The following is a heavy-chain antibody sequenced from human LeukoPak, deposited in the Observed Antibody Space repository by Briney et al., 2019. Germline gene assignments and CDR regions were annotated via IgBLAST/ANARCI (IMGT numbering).Heavy chain of an antibody. CDR1: GGSISSYY. V-gene: IGHV4-59*01. J-gene: IGHJ3*02. CDR2: IYYSGST. Sequence: SETLSVTCTVSGGSISSYYWSWIRQPPGKGLEWIGYIYYSGSTNYNPSLKSRVTISVDTSKNQFSLKLSSVTAADTAVYYCARDPQDAFDIWGQGTMVTVSS. CDR3: ARDPQDAFDI.